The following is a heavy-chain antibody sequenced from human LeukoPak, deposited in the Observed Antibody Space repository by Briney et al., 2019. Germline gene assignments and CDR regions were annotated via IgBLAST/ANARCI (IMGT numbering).Heavy chain of an antibody. V-gene: IGHV4-59*01. CDR1: GDSMNAYY. CDR3: ARDPGEDDYFDY. Sequence: SETLSLTCSVSGDSMNAYYWTWIRQTPTQGLEWIGHISHSGKTAYNSALRSRVTISLDTSRTHFSLSLKSVTAADTAVYYCARDPGEDDYFDYWGQGTLVTVSS. J-gene: IGHJ4*02. CDR2: ISHSGKT. D-gene: IGHD7-27*01.